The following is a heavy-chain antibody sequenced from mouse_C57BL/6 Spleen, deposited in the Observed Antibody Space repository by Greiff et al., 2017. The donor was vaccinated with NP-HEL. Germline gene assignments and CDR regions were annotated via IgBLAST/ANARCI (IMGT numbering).Heavy chain of an antibody. D-gene: IGHD1-1*01. Sequence: VQLQQSGAELVRPGTSVKLSCKASGYTFTSYWMHWVKQRPGQGLEWIGVIDPSDSYTNYNQKFKGKATLTVDTSSSTAYMQLSSLTSDDSAVYYCARSNYGSFDYWGQGTTLTVSS. CDR1: GYTFTSYW. CDR2: IDPSDSYT. V-gene: IGHV1-59*01. J-gene: IGHJ2*01. CDR3: ARSNYGSFDY.